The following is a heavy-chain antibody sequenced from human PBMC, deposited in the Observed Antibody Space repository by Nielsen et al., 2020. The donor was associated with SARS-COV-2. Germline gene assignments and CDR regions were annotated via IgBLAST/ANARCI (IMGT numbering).Heavy chain of an antibody. CDR3: ARVRITMVRGDDY. V-gene: IGHV3-7*01. Sequence: GESLKISCAASGFTFSSYWMSWVRQAPGKGLEWVANIKQDGSEKYYVDSVKGRFTISRDNAKNSLYLQINSLRAEDTAVYYCARVRITMVRGDDYWGQGTLVTVSS. CDR1: GFTFSSYW. J-gene: IGHJ4*02. CDR2: IKQDGSEK. D-gene: IGHD3-10*01.